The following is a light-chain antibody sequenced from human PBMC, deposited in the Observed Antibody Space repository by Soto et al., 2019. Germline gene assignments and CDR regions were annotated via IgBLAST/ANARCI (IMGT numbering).Light chain of an antibody. Sequence: ENVLTQSPGTLSLSPGERATLSCRASQSVGSSYLAWYQQKPGQAPRLLIYSTSSRATDIPDRFSGSGSGTDFTLTISRLEPEDFAVYYCQQYDSPIWTFGQGTKVDIK. CDR2: STS. CDR1: QSVGSSY. CDR3: QQYDSPIWT. J-gene: IGKJ1*01. V-gene: IGKV3-20*01.